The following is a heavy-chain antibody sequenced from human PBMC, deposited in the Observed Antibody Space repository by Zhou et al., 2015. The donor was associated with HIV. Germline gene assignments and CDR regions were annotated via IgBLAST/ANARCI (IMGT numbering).Heavy chain of an antibody. Sequence: QVQLVQSGAEVKKPGASVKVSCKVSGYTFTTYGISWVRQAPGQGLEWMGWISAYNGNTNYAQKLQDRVTMTTDTSTSTAYMELRSLRSDDTAVYYCARAGRGSVWYQVVSSHQPTFDYWGQGTLVTVSS. V-gene: IGHV1-18*01. CDR2: ISAYNGNT. CDR1: GYTFTTYG. D-gene: IGHD2-2*01. J-gene: IGHJ4*02. CDR3: ARAGRGSVWYQVVSSHQPTFDY.